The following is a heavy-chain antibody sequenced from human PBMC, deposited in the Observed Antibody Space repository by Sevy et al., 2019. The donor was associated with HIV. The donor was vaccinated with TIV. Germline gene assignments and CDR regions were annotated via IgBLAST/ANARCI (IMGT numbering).Heavy chain of an antibody. CDR3: ARVGGTVYGMDV. Sequence: GGSLRLSCAASGFTLSSYGMHWVRQAPGKGLEWVAVIWYDGSNKYYAYSVKGRFTISRDNSKNTLYLQMNSLRAEDTAVYYCARVGGTVYGMDVWGQGTTVTVSS. V-gene: IGHV3-33*01. D-gene: IGHD3-16*01. J-gene: IGHJ6*02. CDR1: GFTLSSYG. CDR2: IWYDGSNK.